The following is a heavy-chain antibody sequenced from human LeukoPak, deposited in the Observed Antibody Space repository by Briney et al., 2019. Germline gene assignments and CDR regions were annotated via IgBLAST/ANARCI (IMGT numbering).Heavy chain of an antibody. CDR2: ISSGGKYI. V-gene: IGHV3-21*01. Sequence: GGSLRLSCAASGFTFRTYSMNWVRRAPGKGLEWVSSISSGGKYIYYADSVKGRFTISRDNAKNSLFLQMNSLRVEDTAVYYCARDLWSEHYDILTGYYGAFDIWGQGTMVTVSS. J-gene: IGHJ3*02. CDR3: ARDLWSEHYDILTGYYGAFDI. CDR1: GFTFRTYS. D-gene: IGHD3-9*01.